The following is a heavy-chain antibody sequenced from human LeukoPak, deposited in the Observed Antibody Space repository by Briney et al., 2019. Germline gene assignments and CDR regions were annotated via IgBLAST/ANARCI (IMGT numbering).Heavy chain of an antibody. V-gene: IGHV3-30*03. CDR2: ISYDGSNK. CDR3: ARSARLMKGVVEVTALDD. Sequence: GGSLRLSCAASGFTFSSYGMHWVRQAPGKGLEWVAVISYDGSNKYYADSVKGRFTIARDNAKNSVYLEMNSLRADDTAVYYCARSARLMKGVVEVTALDDWGQGTLVTVSS. D-gene: IGHD3-3*01. CDR1: GFTFSSYG. J-gene: IGHJ4*02.